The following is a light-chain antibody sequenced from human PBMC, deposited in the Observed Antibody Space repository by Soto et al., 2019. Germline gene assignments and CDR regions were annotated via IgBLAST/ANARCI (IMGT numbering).Light chain of an antibody. J-gene: IGKJ5*01. CDR1: QGISNH. Sequence: IRMTQSPSSFSASIGDRVNITCRASQGISNHLAWYQQEPGKAPKLLIYAASTLQSGVPSRFSGSGSGTDFTLTISRLQSEDFATYYCQQYYSYVLAFGQGTRLEIK. V-gene: IGKV1-8*01. CDR3: QQYYSYVLA. CDR2: AAS.